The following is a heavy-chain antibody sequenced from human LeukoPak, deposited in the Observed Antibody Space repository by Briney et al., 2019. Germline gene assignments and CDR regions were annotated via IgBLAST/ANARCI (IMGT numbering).Heavy chain of an antibody. J-gene: IGHJ4*02. D-gene: IGHD6-19*01. CDR1: GFTVSSKY. CDR3: ANGKPEYSSGWPRGTF. V-gene: IGHV3-53*01. CDR2: IYSVGST. Sequence: GGSLRLSCVVSGFTVSSKYMSWVRQAPGKGLEWVSVIYSVGSTYYADSVKGRFTISRDNSKNTVYLQMNSLRVEDTAVYYCANGKPEYSSGWPRGTFWGQGTLVTVSS.